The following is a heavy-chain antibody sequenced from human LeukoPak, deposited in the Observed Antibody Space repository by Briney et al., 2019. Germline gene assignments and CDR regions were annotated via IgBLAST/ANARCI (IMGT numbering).Heavy chain of an antibody. Sequence: ASVKVSCKASGYTLTSYGISWVRQAPGQGLEWMGWNSADKTNTNHAQRIQGRVTVNTATSTSTAYMELRSLRADDAAVYYRASTHVDTAMVPYYMDGWGKGTTVTVSS. J-gene: IGHJ6*03. CDR1: GYTLTSYG. V-gene: IGHV1-18*01. D-gene: IGHD5-18*01. CDR2: NSADKTNT. CDR3: ASTHVDTAMVPYYMDG.